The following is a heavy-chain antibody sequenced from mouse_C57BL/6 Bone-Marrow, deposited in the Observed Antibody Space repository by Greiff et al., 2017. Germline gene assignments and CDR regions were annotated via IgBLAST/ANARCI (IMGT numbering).Heavy chain of an antibody. CDR3: TRDQSYYGSSPYYFDY. CDR1: GFTFSSYA. J-gene: IGHJ2*01. D-gene: IGHD1-1*01. CDR2: ISSGGDYI. V-gene: IGHV5-9-1*02. Sequence: EVHLVESGEGLVKPGGSLKLSCAASGFTFSSYAMSWVRQTPEKRLEWVAYISSGGDYIYYADTVKGRFTISRDNARNTLYLQMSSLKSEDTAMYYCTRDQSYYGSSPYYFDYWGQGTTLTVSS.